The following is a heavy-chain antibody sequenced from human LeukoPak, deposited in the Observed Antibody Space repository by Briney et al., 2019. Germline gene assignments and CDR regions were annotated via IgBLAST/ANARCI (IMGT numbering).Heavy chain of an antibody. D-gene: IGHD2-2*01. J-gene: IGHJ3*02. CDR1: EFTFSSYG. Sequence: GGSLRLSCAASEFTFSSYGMSWVRQAPGKGLEWVSWISGNSANTYYADSVQGRFSISRDNSKNTLYLQMNSLRAEDTAVYYCAKDIVPAATDAFDIWGQGTMVTVSS. CDR3: AKDIVPAATDAFDI. CDR2: ISGNSANT. V-gene: IGHV3-23*01.